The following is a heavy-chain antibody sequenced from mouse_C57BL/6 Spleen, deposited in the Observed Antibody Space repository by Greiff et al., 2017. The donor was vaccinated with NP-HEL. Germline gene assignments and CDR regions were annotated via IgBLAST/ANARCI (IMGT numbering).Heavy chain of an antibody. Sequence: VQLKESGPELVKPGASVKIPCKASGYTFTDYNMDWVKQSHGKSLEWIGDINPNNGGTIYNQKFKGKATLTVDKSSSTAYMELRSLTSEDTAVYYCARKRLRYYYAAMDYWGQGTSVTVAS. CDR2: INPNNGGT. CDR1: GYTFTDYN. D-gene: IGHD1-1*01. V-gene: IGHV1-18*01. CDR3: ARKRLRYYYAAMDY. J-gene: IGHJ4*01.